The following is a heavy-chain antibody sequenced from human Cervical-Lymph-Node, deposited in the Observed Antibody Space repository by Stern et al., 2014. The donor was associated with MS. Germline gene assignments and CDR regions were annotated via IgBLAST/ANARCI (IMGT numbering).Heavy chain of an antibody. D-gene: IGHD1-26*01. CDR1: GGSVNDGGHY. CDR2: ISYSGRT. V-gene: IGHV4-31*03. J-gene: IGHJ4*01. Sequence: VQLVESGPRVVKPSQTLSLSCTVSGGSVNDGGHYWTWIRQHPGKGLEWVGYISYSGRTIYSPSLKSRVTISLDTSKNHFSLNMTSVTAADTAMYFCASSGSYARYYFDLWGQGTLVTVSS. CDR3: ASSGSYARYYFDL.